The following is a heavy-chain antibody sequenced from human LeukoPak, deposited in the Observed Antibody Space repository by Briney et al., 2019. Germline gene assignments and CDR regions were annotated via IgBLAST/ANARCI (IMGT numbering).Heavy chain of an antibody. V-gene: IGHV4-38-2*02. Sequence: KPSETLSLTCTVSGYSISSGYYWGWIRQPPGKGLEWIGSIYHSGSTNYNPSLKSRVTISVDTSKNQFSLKLSSVTAADTAVYYCARASWGSYRPTLNYFDYWGQGTLVTVSS. J-gene: IGHJ4*02. CDR1: GYSISSGYY. CDR3: ARASWGSYRPTLNYFDY. CDR2: IYHSGST. D-gene: IGHD3-16*02.